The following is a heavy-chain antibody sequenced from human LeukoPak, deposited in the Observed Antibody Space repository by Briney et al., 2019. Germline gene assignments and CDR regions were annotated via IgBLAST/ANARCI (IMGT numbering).Heavy chain of an antibody. CDR3: AKDIFTMVRGVLDY. Sequence: GGSLRLSCAASGFIFDDYAMHWVRQAPGKGLEWVSGINWNSDSIGYADSVEGRFTISRDNAKNSLYLQMNSLRAEDTALYYCAKDIFTMVRGVLDYCGQGTLVTVSS. CDR1: GFIFDDYA. V-gene: IGHV3-9*01. D-gene: IGHD3-10*01. CDR2: INWNSDSI. J-gene: IGHJ4*02.